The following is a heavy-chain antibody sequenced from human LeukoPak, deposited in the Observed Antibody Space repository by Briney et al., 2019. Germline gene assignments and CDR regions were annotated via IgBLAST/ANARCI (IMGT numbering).Heavy chain of an antibody. Sequence: GGSLRLSCAASGFTFSGSAMQWVRQASGKGLEWVGRIRSKANSYATAYAASVKGRFTISRDDSKNTAYLQMNSLKTEDTAVYYCTRGVVVVPAALYMDVWGKGTTVTVSS. D-gene: IGHD2-2*01. V-gene: IGHV3-73*01. CDR2: IRSKANSYAT. CDR1: GFTFSGSA. CDR3: TRGVVVVPAALYMDV. J-gene: IGHJ6*03.